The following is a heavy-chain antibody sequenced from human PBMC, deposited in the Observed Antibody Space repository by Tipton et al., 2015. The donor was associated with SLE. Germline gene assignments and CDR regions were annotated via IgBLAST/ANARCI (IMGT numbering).Heavy chain of an antibody. V-gene: IGHV4-31*03. Sequence: TLSLTCTVSGGSISSGDYYWSWIRQHPGKGLEWIGEINHSGSTNYNPSLKSRVTISVDTSKNQFSLKLSSVTAADTAVYYCARALGIFGVATYFDYWGQGTLVTVSS. CDR2: INHSGST. CDR1: GGSISSGDYY. J-gene: IGHJ4*02. CDR3: ARALGIFGVATYFDY. D-gene: IGHD3-3*01.